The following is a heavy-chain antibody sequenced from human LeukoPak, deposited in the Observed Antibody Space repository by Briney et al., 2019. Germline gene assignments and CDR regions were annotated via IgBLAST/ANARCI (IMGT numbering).Heavy chain of an antibody. CDR2: INHSGST. V-gene: IGHV4-34*01. Sequence: SETLSLTCAVYGGSFSGYYWSWIRQPRGKGLEWIGEINHSGSTNYNPSLKSRVTISVDTSKNQFSLKLSSVTAADTAVYYCATAYYDSSGHNWFDPWGQGTLVTVSS. CDR3: ATAYYDSSGHNWFDP. J-gene: IGHJ5*02. CDR1: GGSFSGYY. D-gene: IGHD3-22*01.